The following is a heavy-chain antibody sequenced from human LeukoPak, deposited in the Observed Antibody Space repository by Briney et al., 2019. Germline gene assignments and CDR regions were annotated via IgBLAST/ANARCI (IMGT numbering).Heavy chain of an antibody. CDR3: AKAGGGYSYGYTHWYFDL. CDR1: GFTFSSYS. CDR2: ISGSGGST. J-gene: IGHJ2*01. V-gene: IGHV3-23*01. Sequence: GGSLRLSCAASGFTFSSYSMNWVRQAPGKGLEWVSAISGSGGSTYYADSVKGRFTISRDNSKNTLYLQMNSLRAEDTAVYYCAKAGGGYSYGYTHWYFDLWGRGTLVTVSS. D-gene: IGHD5-18*01.